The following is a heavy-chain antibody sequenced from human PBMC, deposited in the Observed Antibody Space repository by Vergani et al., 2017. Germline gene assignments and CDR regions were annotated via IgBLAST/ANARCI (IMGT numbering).Heavy chain of an antibody. CDR2: IKQDGSEK. CDR3: ARGLWDCTHIRCSPPSY. CDR1: GFTFSAYW. J-gene: IGHJ4*02. D-gene: IGHD2-8*01. Sequence: VLLVESGGGLVQPGGSLRLSCAASGFTFSAYWMNWVRQAPGKGLEWVANIKQDGSEKYYVDSVKGRFTITRDNAKKSVYLQMNSLRAEDTAMYFCARGLWDCTHIRCSPPSYWGQGTQVTVSS. V-gene: IGHV3-7*01.